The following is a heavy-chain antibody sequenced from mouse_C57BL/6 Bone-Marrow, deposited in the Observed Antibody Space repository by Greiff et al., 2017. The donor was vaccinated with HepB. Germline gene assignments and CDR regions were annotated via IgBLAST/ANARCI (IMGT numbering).Heavy chain of an antibody. CDR3: ARILYSNYGYYAMDY. Sequence: EVMLVESGGGLVKPGGSLKLSCAASGFTFSDYGMHWVRQAPEKGLEWVAYISSGSSTIYYADTVKGRFTISRDNAKNTLFLQMTSLRSEDTVIYYCARILYSNYGYYAMDYWGQGTSVTVSS. CDR1: GFTFSDYG. CDR2: ISSGSSTI. D-gene: IGHD2-5*01. V-gene: IGHV5-17*01. J-gene: IGHJ4*01.